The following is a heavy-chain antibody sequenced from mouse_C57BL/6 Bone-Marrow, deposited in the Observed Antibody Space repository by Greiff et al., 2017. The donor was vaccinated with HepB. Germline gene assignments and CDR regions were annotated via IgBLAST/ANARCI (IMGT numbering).Heavy chain of an antibody. J-gene: IGHJ3*01. CDR1: GYTFTSYW. CDR3: ARESYYYGSSYVPFAY. CDR2: IDPSDSYT. V-gene: IGHV1-50*01. Sequence: QVQLQQPGAELVKPGASVKLSCKASGYTFTSYWMQWVKQRPGQGLEWIGEIDPSDSYTNYNQKFKGKATLTVDTSSSTAYMQLSSLTSEDSAVYYCARESYYYGSSYVPFAYGGQGTLVTVSA. D-gene: IGHD1-1*01.